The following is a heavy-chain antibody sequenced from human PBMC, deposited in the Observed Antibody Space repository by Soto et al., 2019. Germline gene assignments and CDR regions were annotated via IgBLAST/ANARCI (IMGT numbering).Heavy chain of an antibody. Sequence: SETLSLTCAVYGGSFSGYYWSWIRQPPGKGLEWIGEINHSGSTNYNPSLKSRVTISVDTSKNQFSLKLSSVTAADTAVYYCARDANPIAARYYYYGMDVWGQGTTVTVSS. D-gene: IGHD6-13*01. V-gene: IGHV4-34*01. CDR1: GGSFSGYY. CDR2: INHSGST. J-gene: IGHJ6*02. CDR3: ARDANPIAARYYYYGMDV.